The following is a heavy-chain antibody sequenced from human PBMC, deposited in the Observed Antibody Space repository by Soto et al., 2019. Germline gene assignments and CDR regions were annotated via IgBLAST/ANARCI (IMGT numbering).Heavy chain of an antibody. CDR2: ISYDGSEK. Sequence: QVQLVESGGGVVQPGGSLRLSCAASGFTVSITGMHWVRQAPGRGLEWVAMISYDGSEKYYADSVKGRFTVSRDNSKNTPYLQMDGLRADDTAVYYCAKDWGSSGWFNWFDPWGQGTQVAVSS. V-gene: IGHV3-30*18. CDR1: GFTVSITG. CDR3: AKDWGSSGWFNWFDP. D-gene: IGHD6-19*01. J-gene: IGHJ5*02.